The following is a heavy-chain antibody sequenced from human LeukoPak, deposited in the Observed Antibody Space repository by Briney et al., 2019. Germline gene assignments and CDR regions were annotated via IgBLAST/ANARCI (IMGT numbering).Heavy chain of an antibody. J-gene: IGHJ5*02. CDR1: GCTFSDYY. Sequence: GGSLRISCAASGCTFSDYYMSWFRQAPGKGLEWVSYIETSGGDTHYADSVKGRFTISRDDARNSMYLQMSGLRDEDTAVYYCATSSGSSAWGQGTLVTVSS. D-gene: IGHD3-10*01. CDR3: ATSSGSSA. V-gene: IGHV3-11*01. CDR2: IETSGGDT.